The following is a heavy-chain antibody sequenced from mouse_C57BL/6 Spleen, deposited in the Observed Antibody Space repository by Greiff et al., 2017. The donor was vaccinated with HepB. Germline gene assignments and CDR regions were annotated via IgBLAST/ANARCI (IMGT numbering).Heavy chain of an antibody. V-gene: IGHV5-6*01. J-gene: IGHJ4*01. CDR2: ISSGGSYT. D-gene: IGHD3-2*02. Sequence: EVQGVESGGDLVKPGGSLKLSCAASGFTFSSYGMSWVRQTPDKRLEWVATISSGGSYTYYPDSVKGRFTISRDNAKNTLYLQMSSLKSEDTAMYYCARRGDSSGPYYYAMDYWGQGTSVTVSS. CDR1: GFTFSSYG. CDR3: ARRGDSSGPYYYAMDY.